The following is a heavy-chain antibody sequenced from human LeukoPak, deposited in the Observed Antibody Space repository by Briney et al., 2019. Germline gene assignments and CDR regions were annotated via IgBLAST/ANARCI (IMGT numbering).Heavy chain of an antibody. CDR2: IWYDGSNK. CDR1: GFTFSSYG. V-gene: IGHV3-33*06. D-gene: IGHD1-1*01. J-gene: IGHJ4*02. CDR3: AKDLNWNDGFDY. Sequence: GSLRLSWAASGFTFSSYGMHRVRQAPGKGLGWVAVIWYDGSNKYYADSVKGRFTISRDNSKNTLYLQMNSLRAEDTAVYYCAKDLNWNDGFDYWGQGTLVTVSS.